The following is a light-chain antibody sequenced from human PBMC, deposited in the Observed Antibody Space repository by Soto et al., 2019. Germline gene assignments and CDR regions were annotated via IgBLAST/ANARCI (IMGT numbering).Light chain of an antibody. CDR3: QQSSNWPPVT. J-gene: IGKJ3*01. CDR2: DAS. CDR1: QSVSSY. Sequence: EIVLTQSPATLSLSPGERATLSCRASQSVSSYLAWYQQKPGQAPRLLIYDASNRATGIPARFSGSGSGTDFTLTISSLEPEDVAVYFCQQSSNWPPVTFGPGTRVDIK. V-gene: IGKV3-11*01.